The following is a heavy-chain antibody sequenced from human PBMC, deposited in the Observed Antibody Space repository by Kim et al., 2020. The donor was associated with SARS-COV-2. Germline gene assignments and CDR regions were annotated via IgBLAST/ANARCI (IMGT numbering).Heavy chain of an antibody. J-gene: IGHJ6*02. CDR3: VKGTDSRRSYVLDV. Sequence: GGSLRLSCATSGFTFSSYGMSWVRQAPGKGLEWVSSIRGSGDGTNYADSAKGRFTISRDNSKNSLYLQMNSLRAEDTAVYYCVKGTDSRRSYVLDVWGQG. CDR2: IRGSGDGT. CDR1: GFTFSSYG. V-gene: IGHV3-23*01.